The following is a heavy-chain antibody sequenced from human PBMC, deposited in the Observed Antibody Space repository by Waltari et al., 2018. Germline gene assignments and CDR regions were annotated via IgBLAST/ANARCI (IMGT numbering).Heavy chain of an antibody. V-gene: IGHV4-38-2*01. D-gene: IGHD2-21*02. Sequence: QVQLQESGPGLVKPSETLSLTCAVSGYSISSGYYWGWIRQPPGKGLEWIGSIYHSGSTYYNPSLKSRVTISVDTSKNQFSLKRSSVTAADTAVYYCARKPTARGYYFDYWGQGTLVTVSS. CDR3: ARKPTARGYYFDY. J-gene: IGHJ4*02. CDR2: IYHSGST. CDR1: GYSISSGYY.